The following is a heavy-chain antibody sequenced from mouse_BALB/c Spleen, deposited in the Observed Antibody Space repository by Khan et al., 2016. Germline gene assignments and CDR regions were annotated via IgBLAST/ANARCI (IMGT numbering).Heavy chain of an antibody. Sequence: EVQLLETGGGLVKPGGSLKLSCAASGIAFSNYDMSWVRQTPEKRLEWVAYNINGGGTTYYPDTVKGRFTISRDNAKNTLYLQMTSLKSEDTAIYFVATRYFYTYDEGFGYWGQGPLVTVSA. D-gene: IGHD2-14*01. CDR1: GIAFSNYD. J-gene: IGHJ3*01. CDR2: NINGGGTT. V-gene: IGHV5-12-1*01. CDR3: ATRYFYTYDEGFGY.